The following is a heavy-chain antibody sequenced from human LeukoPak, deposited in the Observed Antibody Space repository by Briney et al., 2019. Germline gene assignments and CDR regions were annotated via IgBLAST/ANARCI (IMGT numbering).Heavy chain of an antibody. CDR2: MNPNSGNT. CDR1: GGTFSSYD. J-gene: IGHJ3*02. Sequence: ASVKVSCKASGGTFSSYDINWVRQATGQGLEWMGWMNPNSGNTGYAQKFQGRVTITRNTSISTAYMELSSLRSEDTAVYYCAVEYSGSQGAFDIWGQGTMVTVSS. D-gene: IGHD1-26*01. V-gene: IGHV1-8*03. CDR3: AVEYSGSQGAFDI.